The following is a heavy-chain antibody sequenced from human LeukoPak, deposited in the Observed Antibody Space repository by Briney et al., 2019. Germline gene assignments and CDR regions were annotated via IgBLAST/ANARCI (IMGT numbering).Heavy chain of an antibody. V-gene: IGHV3-33*01. CDR2: IWYDGSNK. CDR1: GFTFSSYG. J-gene: IGHJ3*02. D-gene: IGHD4-17*01. Sequence: GGSLRLSCAASGFTFSSYGMHRVRQAPGKGLEWVAVIWYDGSNKYYADSVKGRFTISRDNSKNTLYLQMNSLRVEDTAVYYCTRNDYGDYGPQIWGQGTMVTVSS. CDR3: TRNDYGDYGPQI.